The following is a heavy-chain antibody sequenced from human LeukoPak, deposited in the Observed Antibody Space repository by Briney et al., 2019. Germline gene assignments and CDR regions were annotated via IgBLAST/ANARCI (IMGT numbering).Heavy chain of an antibody. J-gene: IGHJ6*03. CDR2: IYYSGST. CDR1: GDTISSYY. V-gene: IGHV4-59*01. D-gene: IGHD5-12*01. CDR3: ARGAWLRAYYYYYYMDV. Sequence: SETLSLTCTVSGDTISSYYWSWIRQPPGKGLDWIGYIYYSGSTNYNPSLKSRVTISVDTSKNQFSLKLSSVTAADTAVYYCARGAWLRAYYYYYYMDVWGKGTTVTVSS.